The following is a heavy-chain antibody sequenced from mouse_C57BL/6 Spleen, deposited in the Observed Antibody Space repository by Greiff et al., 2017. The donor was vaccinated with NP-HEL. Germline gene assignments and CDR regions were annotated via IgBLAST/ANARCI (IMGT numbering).Heavy chain of an antibody. CDR1: GYTFTSYW. D-gene: IGHD2-3*01. CDR3: AKSGGYYYFDY. CDR2: IDPSDSYT. Sequence: QVQLQQPGAELVKPGASVKLSCKASGYTFTSYWMQWVKQRPGQGLEWIGEIDPSDSYTNYNHKFKGKATLTVDTSDSTAYMQLSSLTSEDAAVYYCAKSGGYYYFDYWGQGTTLTVSS. J-gene: IGHJ2*01. V-gene: IGHV1-50*01.